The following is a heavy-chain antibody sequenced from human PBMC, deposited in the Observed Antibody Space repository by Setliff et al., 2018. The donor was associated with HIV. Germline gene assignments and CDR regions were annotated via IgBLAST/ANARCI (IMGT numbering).Heavy chain of an antibody. J-gene: IGHJ4*02. CDR3: VRAAAGLDV. Sequence: GESLKISCKGSGYSFTTYWITWVRQMPGKGLEWVGRTRNRANNYITDYATSVQGRFTISRDYSKDSLFLQMDNLETEDTAVYYCVRAAAGLDVWSQGIRVTVSS. CDR1: GYSFTTYW. V-gene: IGHV3-72*01. CDR2: TRNRANNYIT.